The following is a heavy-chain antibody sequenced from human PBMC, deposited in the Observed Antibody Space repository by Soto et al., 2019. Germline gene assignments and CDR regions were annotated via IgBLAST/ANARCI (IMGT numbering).Heavy chain of an antibody. J-gene: IGHJ6*02. Sequence: PGESLKISCKGSGYSFAGYWITWVRQKPGKGLEWMGRIDPSDSRTYYSPSFRGHVTISVTKSITTVFLQWSSLRASDTAMYYCARQAYSYGQSPYYYGMDVWGQGTTVTVSS. D-gene: IGHD5-18*01. CDR3: ARQAYSYGQSPYYYGMDV. CDR1: GYSFAGYW. V-gene: IGHV5-10-1*01. CDR2: IDPSDSRT.